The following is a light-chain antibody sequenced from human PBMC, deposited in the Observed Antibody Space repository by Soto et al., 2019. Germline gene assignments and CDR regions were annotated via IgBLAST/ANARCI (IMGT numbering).Light chain of an antibody. CDR1: QSVNNNY. V-gene: IGKV3-11*01. CDR3: QQRHMWPIT. Sequence: EVVLTQSPGTLSLSPGERATLSCRASQSVNNNYLAWYQQKPGQAPRLLIYDAYNRATGIPPRFSGSGSGTDFTLTISSLEPEDSAVYYCQQRHMWPITFGQGTRLEI. J-gene: IGKJ5*01. CDR2: DAY.